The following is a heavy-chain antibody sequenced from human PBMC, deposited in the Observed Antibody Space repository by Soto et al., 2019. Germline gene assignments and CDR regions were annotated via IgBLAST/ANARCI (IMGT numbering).Heavy chain of an antibody. CDR1: GGSISSYY. Sequence: SETLSLTCXVSGGSISSYYWSWIRQPAGKGLEWIGRIYTSGSTNYNPSLKSRVTMSVDTSKNQFSLKLSSVTAADTAVYYCARDFPPGAVTTPRRNWFDPWGQGTLVTVSS. J-gene: IGHJ5*02. V-gene: IGHV4-4*07. D-gene: IGHD4-17*01. CDR3: ARDFPPGAVTTPRRNWFDP. CDR2: IYTSGST.